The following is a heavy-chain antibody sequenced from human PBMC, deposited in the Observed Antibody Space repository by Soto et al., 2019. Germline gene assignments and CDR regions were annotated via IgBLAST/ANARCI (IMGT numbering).Heavy chain of an antibody. CDR3: ARSTPSWELLVGMDV. D-gene: IGHD1-26*01. CDR1: GGTFSSYA. CDR2: IIPIFGTA. Sequence: ASVKVSCKASGGTFSSYAIIWVRQAPGQGLEWMGGIIPIFGTANYAQKFQGRVTITADESTSTAYMELSSLRSEDTAVYYCARSTPSWELLVGMDVWGQGTTVTVSS. V-gene: IGHV1-69*13. J-gene: IGHJ6*02.